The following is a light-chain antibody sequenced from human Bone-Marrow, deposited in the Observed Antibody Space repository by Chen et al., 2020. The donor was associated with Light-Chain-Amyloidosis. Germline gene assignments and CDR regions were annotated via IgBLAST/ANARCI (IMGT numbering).Light chain of an antibody. CDR3: QSADSSGTYEVI. J-gene: IGLJ2*01. CDR2: RDN. CDR1: DLPTKY. V-gene: IGLV3-25*03. Sequence: SYELTQPPSVSVSPGQTARITCSGDDLPTKYAYWYQQKPGQAPVLVIHRDNERPSGLSERCSGSSSGTTATLTISGVQAEDEADYHCQSADSSGTYEVIFGGGTKLTVL.